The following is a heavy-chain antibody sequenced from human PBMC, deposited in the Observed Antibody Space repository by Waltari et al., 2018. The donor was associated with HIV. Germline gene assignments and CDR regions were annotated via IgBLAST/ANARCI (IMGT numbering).Heavy chain of an antibody. V-gene: IGHV4-59*01. CDR3: ARECYDSSGYYCY. J-gene: IGHJ4*02. CDR1: GGSISSYY. D-gene: IGHD3-22*01. CDR2: IYYSGST. Sequence: QVQLQESGPGLVKPSETLSLTCTVSGGSISSYYWSWIRQPPGKGLEWIGYIYYSGSTNYNPSLKSRVTISVDTSKNQFSLKLSSVTAADTAVYYCARECYDSSGYYCYWGQGTLVTVSS.